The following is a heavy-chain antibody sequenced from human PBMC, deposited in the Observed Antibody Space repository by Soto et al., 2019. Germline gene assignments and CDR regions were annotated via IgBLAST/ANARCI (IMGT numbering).Heavy chain of an antibody. V-gene: IGHV1-69*13. Sequence: ASVKVSCKASGGTFSSYAISWVRQAPGQGLEWMGGIIPIFGTANYAQKFQGRVTITADESTSTAYMELSSLRSEDTAVYYGARDGSASSWYSYFDYWGQGTLVTVSS. CDR2: IIPIFGTA. J-gene: IGHJ4*02. CDR1: GGTFSSYA. CDR3: ARDGSASSWYSYFDY. D-gene: IGHD6-13*01.